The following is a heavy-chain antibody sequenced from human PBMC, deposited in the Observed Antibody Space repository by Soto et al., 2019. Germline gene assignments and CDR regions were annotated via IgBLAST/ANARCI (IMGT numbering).Heavy chain of an antibody. CDR3: KSDLFFISPSTVTADAY. Sequence: VQLVQSGAEVKKPGASVRVSCKASGYTFTSFGLSWVRQAPGQGPEWMGWISPESDKATSAHKFQGRITMPTDTPSTTAYMDLTSLRPDDSAVYYCKSDLFFISPSTVTADAYWG. V-gene: IGHV1-18*01. CDR2: ISPESDKA. CDR1: GYTFTSFG. J-gene: IGHJ4*01. D-gene: IGHD4-17*01.